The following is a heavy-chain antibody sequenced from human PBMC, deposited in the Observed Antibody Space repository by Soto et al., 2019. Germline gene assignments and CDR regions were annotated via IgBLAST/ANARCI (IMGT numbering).Heavy chain of an antibody. D-gene: IGHD6-6*01. CDR2: IYHSGST. CDR1: GGSISSGGYS. CDR3: AREGHGYGLRDSSSSRAFDI. J-gene: IGHJ3*02. Sequence: SETLSLTCAVSGGSISSGGYSWSWIRQPPGKGLEWIGYIYHSGSTYYNPSLKSRVTISVDRSKNQFSLKLSSVTAADTAVYYCAREGHGYGLRDSSSSRAFDIWGQGTMVTVSS. V-gene: IGHV4-30-2*01.